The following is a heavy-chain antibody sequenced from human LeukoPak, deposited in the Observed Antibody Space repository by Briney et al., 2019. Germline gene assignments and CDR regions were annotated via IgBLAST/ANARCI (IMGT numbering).Heavy chain of an antibody. J-gene: IGHJ6*03. CDR1: GFTFSSYS. D-gene: IGHD1-26*01. V-gene: IGHV3-48*04. CDR2: ISSSSSTI. CDR3: ARDKAGIVGAIYYYYYTDV. Sequence: GGSLRLSCAASGFTFSSYSMNWVRQAPGKGLEWVSYISSSSSTIYYADSVKGRFTISRDNAKNSLYLQMNSLRAEDTAVYYCARDKAGIVGAIYYYYYTDVWGKGTTVTVSS.